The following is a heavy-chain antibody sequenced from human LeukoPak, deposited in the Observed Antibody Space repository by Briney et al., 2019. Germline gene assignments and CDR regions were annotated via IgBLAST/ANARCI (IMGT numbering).Heavy chain of an antibody. CDR2: INPSGGST. J-gene: IGHJ4*02. CDR1: GYTFTSYY. V-gene: IGHV1-46*01. Sequence: GASVKVSCKASGYTFTSYYMHWVRQAPGQGLEWMGIINPSGGSTSYAQKFQGRVTMTRDTSTRTVYMELSSLRSEDTAVYYCARGTYYYDSSGFLQDDYWGQGTLVTVSS. D-gene: IGHD3-22*01. CDR3: ARGTYYYDSSGFLQDDY.